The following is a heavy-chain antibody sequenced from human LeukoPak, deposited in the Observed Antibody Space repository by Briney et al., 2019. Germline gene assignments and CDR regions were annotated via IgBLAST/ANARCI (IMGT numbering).Heavy chain of an antibody. V-gene: IGHV3-30*03. Sequence: GRSLRLSCAASGFTFSSYGMHWVRQAPGKGLEWVAVISYDGSNKYYADSVKGRFTISRDNAKNSLYLQMNSLRAEDTAVYYCARELPRSSWYSYFDYWGQGTLVTVSS. D-gene: IGHD6-13*01. CDR3: ARELPRSSWYSYFDY. CDR2: ISYDGSNK. J-gene: IGHJ4*02. CDR1: GFTFSSYG.